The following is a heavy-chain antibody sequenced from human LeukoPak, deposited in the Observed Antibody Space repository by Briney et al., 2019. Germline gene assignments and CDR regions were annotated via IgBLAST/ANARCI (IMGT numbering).Heavy chain of an antibody. Sequence: ASVKVSCKASGYTFTGYYMHWVRQAPGQGLEWMGWINPNSGGTNYAQKFQGRVTMTRGTSISTAYMELSRLRSDDTAVYYCAVIAAAAPLYNWFDPWGQGTLVTVSS. CDR2: INPNSGGT. CDR1: GYTFTGYY. D-gene: IGHD6-13*01. CDR3: AVIAAAAPLYNWFDP. J-gene: IGHJ5*02. V-gene: IGHV1-2*02.